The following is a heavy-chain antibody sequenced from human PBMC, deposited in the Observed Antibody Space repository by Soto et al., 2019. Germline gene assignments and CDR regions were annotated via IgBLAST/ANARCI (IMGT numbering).Heavy chain of an antibody. J-gene: IGHJ4*02. D-gene: IGHD2-8*01. CDR2: IYYSGTT. CDR1: GGSVSSGGYY. V-gene: IGHV4-31*03. Sequence: QVQLQESGPGLVKPSQTLSLTCTVSGGSVSSGGYYWSWIRHHPGTGLEWLGYIYYSGTTYFNPSLKSRASLLLDTSKNEFSLKLTSVTAADTAVYYCARRALPQCINGVCYKDGFWDYWGQGALVTVSS. CDR3: ARRALPQCINGVCYKDGFWDY.